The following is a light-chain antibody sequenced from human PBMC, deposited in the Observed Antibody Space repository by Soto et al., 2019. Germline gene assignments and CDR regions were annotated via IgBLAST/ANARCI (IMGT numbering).Light chain of an antibody. CDR1: ASNIGGNS. V-gene: IGLV1-44*01. CDR3: AAWDDALSGFV. CDR2: SNN. J-gene: IGLJ1*01. Sequence: QSVLTQPPSASGTPGQRVTISCSGSASNIGGNSANWYQQFPGMAPKLLIFSNNQRPSGVPDRFSGSKSGTSASLAISGLQSGDEATYYCAAWDDALSGFVFATGTKVTVL.